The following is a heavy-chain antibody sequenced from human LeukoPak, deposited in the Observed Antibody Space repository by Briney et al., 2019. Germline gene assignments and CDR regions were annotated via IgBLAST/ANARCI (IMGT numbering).Heavy chain of an antibody. CDR3: ALQTDYGDYYYYGMDV. CDR2: IYYSGST. Sequence: SETLSLTCTVSGGSISSYYWSWIRQPPGKGLEWIGYIYYSGSTNYNPSLKSRVTISVDTSKNQFSLKLSSVTAADTAVYYCALQTDYGDYYYYGMDVWGQGTTVTVSS. CDR1: GGSISSYY. V-gene: IGHV4-59*12. D-gene: IGHD4-17*01. J-gene: IGHJ6*02.